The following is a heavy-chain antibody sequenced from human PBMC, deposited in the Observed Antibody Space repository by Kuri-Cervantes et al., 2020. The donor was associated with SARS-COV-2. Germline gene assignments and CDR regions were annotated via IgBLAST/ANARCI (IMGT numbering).Heavy chain of an antibody. CDR3: TKDRLGVHDF. D-gene: IGHD2-8*01. Sequence: GESLKISCAASGFNFSRTDMHWVRQAPGKGLEWVAVISHDGKNKKCIASGKGRFTISRDNSQNTLYLQMESLRNEDTAMYFCTKDRLGVHDFWGQGTLVTVSS. CDR1: GFNFSRTD. J-gene: IGHJ4*02. V-gene: IGHV3-30*18. CDR2: ISHDGKNK.